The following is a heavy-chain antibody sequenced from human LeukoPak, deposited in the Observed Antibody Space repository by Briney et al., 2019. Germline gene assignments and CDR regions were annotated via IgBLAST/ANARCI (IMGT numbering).Heavy chain of an antibody. V-gene: IGHV4-4*07. CDR2: LYTSGST. Sequence: PSETLSLTCTVSGGSISSYYWSWIRQPAGKGLEWIERLYTSGSTNYNPSLKSRVTMSVDTSKNQFSLKLTSMTAADTAVYYCARGGSSGYYYGWGQGTLVTVSS. D-gene: IGHD3-22*01. J-gene: IGHJ4*02. CDR3: ARGGSSGYYYG. CDR1: GGSISSYY.